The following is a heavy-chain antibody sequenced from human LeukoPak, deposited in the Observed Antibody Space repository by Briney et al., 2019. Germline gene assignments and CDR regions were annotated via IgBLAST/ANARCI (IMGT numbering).Heavy chain of an antibody. Sequence: PGGSLRLSCAASGFTFSSCSMNWVRQAPGKGLEWVSYISSSSSTIYYADSVKGRFTISRDNAKNSLYLQMNSLRAEDTAVYYCARVGDGYNVGFDYWGQGTLVTVSS. J-gene: IGHJ4*02. CDR3: ARVGDGYNVGFDY. D-gene: IGHD5-24*01. CDR1: GFTFSSCS. CDR2: ISSSSSTI. V-gene: IGHV3-48*01.